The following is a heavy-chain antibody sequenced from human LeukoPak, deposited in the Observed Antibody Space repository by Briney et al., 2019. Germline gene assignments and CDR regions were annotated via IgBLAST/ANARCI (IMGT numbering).Heavy chain of an antibody. J-gene: IGHJ4*02. CDR3: AREYGGNSFPDY. CDR1: GFTFGGYG. V-gene: IGHV3-33*01. Sequence: GRPLRLSCAGSGFTFGGYGMHWFRQTPGKGLEWVAVIAYDGSRAFYADSVKGRFTISRDNAKNSLYLQMNSLRAEDTAVYYCAREYGGNSFPDYWGRGTLVTVSS. CDR2: IAYDGSRA. D-gene: IGHD4-23*01.